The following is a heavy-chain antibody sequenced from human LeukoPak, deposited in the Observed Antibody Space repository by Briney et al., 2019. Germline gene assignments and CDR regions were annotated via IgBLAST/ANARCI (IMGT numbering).Heavy chain of an antibody. Sequence: ASVKVSCKASGYTFTSYGISWVRQATGQGLEWMGWMNPNSGNTGYAQKFQGRVTMTRNTSISTAYMELSSLRSEDTAVYYCARVCIAARTSWGFYYYYMDVWGKGTTVNVSS. J-gene: IGHJ6*03. CDR2: MNPNSGNT. CDR1: GYTFTSYG. CDR3: ARVCIAARTSWGFYYYYMDV. D-gene: IGHD6-6*01. V-gene: IGHV1-8*02.